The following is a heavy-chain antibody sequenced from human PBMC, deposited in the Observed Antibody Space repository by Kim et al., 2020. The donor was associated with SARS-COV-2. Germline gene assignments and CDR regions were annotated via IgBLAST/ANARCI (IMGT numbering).Heavy chain of an antibody. J-gene: IGHJ5*02. CDR3: ARGLSRKWIQPTGWFDP. CDR1: GYTFTSYA. V-gene: IGHV7-4-1*02. D-gene: IGHD5-18*01. CDR2: INTNTGNP. Sequence: ASVKVSCKASGYTFTSYAMNWVRQAPGQGLEWMGWINTNTGNPTYAQGFTGRFVFSLDTSVSTAYLQISSLKAEDTAVYYCARGLSRKWIQPTGWFDPWGQRTLVTVSS.